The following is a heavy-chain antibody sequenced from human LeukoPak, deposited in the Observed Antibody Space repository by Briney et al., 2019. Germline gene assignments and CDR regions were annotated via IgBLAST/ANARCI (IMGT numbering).Heavy chain of an antibody. CDR3: TRGYYYDSSGLPSDY. Sequence: GGSLRLPCAASGFTFSSYSMNWVRQAPGKGLEWVSSISSSSSYIYYADSVKGRFTISRDNAKNSLYLQMNSLRAEDTAVYYCTRGYYYDSSGLPSDYWGQGTLVTVSS. CDR2: ISSSSSYI. CDR1: GFTFSSYS. J-gene: IGHJ4*02. V-gene: IGHV3-21*01. D-gene: IGHD3-22*01.